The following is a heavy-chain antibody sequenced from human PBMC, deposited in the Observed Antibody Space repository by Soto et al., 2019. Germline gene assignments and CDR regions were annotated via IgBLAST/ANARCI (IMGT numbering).Heavy chain of an antibody. D-gene: IGHD4-17*01. CDR2: ISSSGKT. V-gene: IGHV4-31*03. CDR1: GDSIDNTVFF. J-gene: IGHJ5*02. Sequence: RTSETLSLTCSVSGDSIDNTVFFWNWIRQHPEKGLEWIGYISSSGKTYYNPSLKSRVTMSLDTSRNQFSLNLTSVTAADTAVYFCARHLSGDYPNSNWFDPWGQGTLVTVSS. CDR3: ARHLSGDYPNSNWFDP.